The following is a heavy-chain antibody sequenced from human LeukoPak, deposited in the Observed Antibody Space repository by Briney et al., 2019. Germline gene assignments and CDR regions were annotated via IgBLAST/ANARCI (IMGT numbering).Heavy chain of an antibody. V-gene: IGHV1-3*01. J-gene: IGHJ4*02. D-gene: IGHD3-9*01. CDR1: GYTFTSYA. Sequence: ASVKVSCKASGYTFTSYAMHWVRQAPGQRLEWMGWINAGNGNTKYSQKFQGRVTITRDASASTAYMELSSLRSEDTAVYYCARVMDNYDILTGYDYWGQGTLVTVSS. CDR2: INAGNGNT. CDR3: ARVMDNYDILTGYDY.